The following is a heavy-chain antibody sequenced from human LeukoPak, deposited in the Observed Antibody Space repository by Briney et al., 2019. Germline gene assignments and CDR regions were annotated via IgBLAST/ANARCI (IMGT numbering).Heavy chain of an antibody. CDR2: INHSGST. CDR3: ARDVILTGYYRFDP. V-gene: IGHV4-34*01. J-gene: IGHJ5*02. CDR1: GGSFSGYY. Sequence: SETLSLTCAVYGGSFSGYYWSWIRQPTGKGLEWIGEINHSGSTNYNPSLKSRVTISVDTSKNQFSLKLSSVTAADTAVYYCARDVILTGYYRFDPWGQGTLVTVSS. D-gene: IGHD3-9*01.